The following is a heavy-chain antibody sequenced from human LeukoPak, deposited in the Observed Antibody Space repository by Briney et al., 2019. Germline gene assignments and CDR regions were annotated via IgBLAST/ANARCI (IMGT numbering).Heavy chain of an antibody. D-gene: IGHD3-10*01. CDR3: AKGGSGGAHFDY. CDR2: ISWNSGSI. J-gene: IGHJ4*02. Sequence: GGSLRLSCAASGFTFDDYAMHWVRHAPGKGLEWVSGISWNSGSIVYADSVKGRFTISRDNAKNSLYLQMNSLRAEDTALYYCAKGGSGGAHFDYWGQGTLVTVSS. CDR1: GFTFDDYA. V-gene: IGHV3-9*01.